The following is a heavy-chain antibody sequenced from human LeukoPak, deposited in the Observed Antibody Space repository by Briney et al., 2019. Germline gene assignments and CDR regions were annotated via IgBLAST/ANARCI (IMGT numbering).Heavy chain of an antibody. CDR3: AKDGSLMGSGYFDY. CDR1: GFTFDDYA. J-gene: IGHJ4*02. CDR2: ISWDGGST. Sequence: GGSLRLSCAASGFTFDDYAMHWVRHAPGKGLEWVSFISWDGGSTYYADSVKGRFTISRDNSKNSLYLQMNSLRAEDTALYYCAKDGSLMGSGYFDYWGQGTLVTVSS. V-gene: IGHV3-43D*04. D-gene: IGHD3-10*01.